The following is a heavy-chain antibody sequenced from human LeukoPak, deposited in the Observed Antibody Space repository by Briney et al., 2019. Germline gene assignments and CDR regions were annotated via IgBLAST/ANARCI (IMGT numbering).Heavy chain of an antibody. CDR1: GDSIRSGSFH. J-gene: IGHJ1*01. D-gene: IGHD4-23*01. CDR3: AKSWGYAANSLHIQH. CDR2: IYITGST. Sequence: SETLSLTCSVSGDSIRSGSFHWIWIRQPAGKGLEWIGRIYITGSTDYNPSLKSRVTMSVDTSNNQFSLKLTSVTAADTAVYYCAKSWGYAANSLHIQHWGQGARVIVSA. V-gene: IGHV4-61*02.